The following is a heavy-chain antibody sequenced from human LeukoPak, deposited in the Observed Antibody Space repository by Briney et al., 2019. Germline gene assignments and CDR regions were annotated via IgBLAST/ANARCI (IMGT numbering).Heavy chain of an antibody. CDR1: GFTFSSHW. J-gene: IGHJ4*02. D-gene: IGHD1-14*01. CDR2: IKQDGSEK. CDR3: ARTGPFAY. Sequence: GGSLRLSCAASGFTFSSHWMSWVRQAPGKGLEWVANIKQDGSEKYYVDSVKGRFTISRDNAKNSLYLQMNSLRAEDTAVYYCARTGPFAYWGQGTLVTVSS. V-gene: IGHV3-7*05.